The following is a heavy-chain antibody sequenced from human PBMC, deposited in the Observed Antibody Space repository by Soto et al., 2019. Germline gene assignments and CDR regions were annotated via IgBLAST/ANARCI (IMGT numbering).Heavy chain of an antibody. V-gene: IGHV2-5*01. Sequence: HITLTESGPTLVKPTQTLTLTCTYSGFSLRTTGVGVGWVRQPPGKALEWLAIIYWNDDKHYSPSLKRRITLPTDTSKSQVVLTMPKLDPVDTAIYYSAHTWGLPFHYWAQGTLIIVSS. J-gene: IGHJ4*02. CDR1: GFSLRTTGVG. CDR2: IYWNDDK. CDR3: AHTWGLPFHY. D-gene: IGHD3-16*01.